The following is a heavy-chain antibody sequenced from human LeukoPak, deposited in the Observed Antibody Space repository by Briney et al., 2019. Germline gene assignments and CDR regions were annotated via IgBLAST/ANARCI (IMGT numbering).Heavy chain of an antibody. CDR1: GFTFSSYW. J-gene: IGHJ4*02. CDR2: IKQDGSEK. D-gene: IGHD6-19*01. V-gene: IGHV3-7*01. CDR3: ARERTSGWYPGYFDY. Sequence: GGSLRLSCAASGFTFSSYWMSWVRQAPGKGLEWVANIKQDGSEKYYVDSVKGRFTISRDNAKNSLYLQMNSLRAEDTAVYYCARERTSGWYPGYFDYWGQGTLVTVS.